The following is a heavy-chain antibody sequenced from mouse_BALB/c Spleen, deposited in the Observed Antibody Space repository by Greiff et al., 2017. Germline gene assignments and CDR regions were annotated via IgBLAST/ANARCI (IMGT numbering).Heavy chain of an antibody. CDR3: ARGAIYDGYSFAY. CDR2: ISYSGST. J-gene: IGHJ3*01. CDR1: GYSITSDYA. V-gene: IGHV3-2*02. Sequence: VQLKESGPGLVKPSQSLSLTCTVTGYSITSDYAWNWIRQFPGNKLEWMGYISYSGSTSYNPSLKSRISITRDTSKNQFFLQLNSVTTEDTATYYCARGAIYDGYSFAYWGQGTLVTVSA. D-gene: IGHD2-3*01.